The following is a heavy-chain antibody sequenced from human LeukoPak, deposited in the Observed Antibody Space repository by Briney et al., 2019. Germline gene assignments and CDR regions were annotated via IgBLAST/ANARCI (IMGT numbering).Heavy chain of an antibody. CDR3: ARSPIVVVPAAMGVGRCGGDCYYDY. V-gene: IGHV1-69*13. D-gene: IGHD2-2*01. Sequence: SVKVSCKASGGTFSSYAISWVRQAPGQGLEWMGGIIPIFGTANYAQRFQGRVTITADESTSTAYMELSSLRSEDTAVYYCARSPIVVVPAAMGVGRCGGDCYYDYWGQGTLVTVSS. CDR1: GGTFSSYA. CDR2: IIPIFGTA. J-gene: IGHJ4*02.